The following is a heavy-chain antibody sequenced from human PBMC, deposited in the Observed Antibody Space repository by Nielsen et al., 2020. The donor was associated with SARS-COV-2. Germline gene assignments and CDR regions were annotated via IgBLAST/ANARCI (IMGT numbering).Heavy chain of an antibody. CDR1: GYTFTGHY. Sequence: ASVKVSCKASGYTFTGHYMHWVRQAPGQGPEWMGRINPTSGDTNYAQKFQGRVTMTRDTSTSTVYMELSSLRSEDTAVYFCVIVLADLAFDPWGQGTLVTVSS. J-gene: IGHJ5*02. CDR3: VIVLADLAFDP. CDR2: INPTSGDT. V-gene: IGHV1-2*06.